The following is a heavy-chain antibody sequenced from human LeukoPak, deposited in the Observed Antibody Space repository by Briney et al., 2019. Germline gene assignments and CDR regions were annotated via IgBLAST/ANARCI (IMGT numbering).Heavy chain of an antibody. CDR3: ARVQKVAARPSGLDP. CDR2: MNPNSGNT. D-gene: IGHD6-6*01. V-gene: IGHV1-8*03. J-gene: IGHJ5*02. CDR1: GYTFTSYD. Sequence: ASVKVSCKASGYTFTSYDINWVRQAPGQGLEWMGWMNPNSGNTGYAQKFQGRVTITRNTSISTAYMELSSLRSEDTAVYYCARVQKVAARPSGLDPWGQGTLVTVSS.